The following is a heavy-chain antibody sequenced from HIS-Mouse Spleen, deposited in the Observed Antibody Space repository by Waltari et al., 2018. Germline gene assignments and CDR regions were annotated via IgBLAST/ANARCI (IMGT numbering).Heavy chain of an antibody. D-gene: IGHD3-10*01. Sequence: QLQLQESGPGLVKPSETLSLTCTVSGGSISSSSYYWGWIRQPPGKGLEWIGSIYYSGSTHYNPSLKSRVTISVDTSKNQFSLKLSSVTAADTAVYYCVRAPGPGAFDIWGQGTMVTVSS. V-gene: IGHV4-39*07. CDR2: IYYSGST. J-gene: IGHJ3*02. CDR3: VRAPGPGAFDI. CDR1: GGSISSSSYY.